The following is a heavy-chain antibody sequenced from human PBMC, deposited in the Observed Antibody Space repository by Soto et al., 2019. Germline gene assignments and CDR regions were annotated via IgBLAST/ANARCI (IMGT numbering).Heavy chain of an antibody. CDR3: ARERIVVVVASYGMDV. D-gene: IGHD2-15*01. J-gene: IGHJ6*02. CDR1: GGTFSSYA. V-gene: IGHV1-69*13. Sequence: SVKVSCKASGGTFSSYAISWVRQAPGQGLEWTGGIIPIFGTANYAQKFQGRVTITADESTSTAYMELSSLRSEDTAVYYCARERIVVVVASYGMDVWGQGTTVTV. CDR2: IIPIFGTA.